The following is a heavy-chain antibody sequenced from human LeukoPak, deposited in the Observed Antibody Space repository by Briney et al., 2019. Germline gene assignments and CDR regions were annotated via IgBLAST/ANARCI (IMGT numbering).Heavy chain of an antibody. Sequence: GGSLRLSCAASGFTFSSYSMNWVRQAPGKGLKWVSSISSSSSYIYYADSVKGRFTISRDNAKNSLYLQMNSLRAEDTAVYYCARLGGIVVVPAAMFDYWGQGTLVTVSS. CDR2: ISSSSSYI. CDR3: ARLGGIVVVPAAMFDY. D-gene: IGHD2-2*01. J-gene: IGHJ4*02. CDR1: GFTFSSYS. V-gene: IGHV3-21*01.